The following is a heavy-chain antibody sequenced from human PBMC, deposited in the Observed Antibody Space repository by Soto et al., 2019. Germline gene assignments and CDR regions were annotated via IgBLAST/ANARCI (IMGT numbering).Heavy chain of an antibody. D-gene: IGHD3-22*01. J-gene: IGHJ6*02. V-gene: IGHV4-34*01. CDR3: ARVLNHYYDSSGYQYYYYGMDV. Sequence: QVQLQQWGAGLLKPSETLSLTCAVYGGSFSGYHWSWIRQPPGKGLEWIGAINHSGSTNYNPSLNSRVTISVDTSKNQFSLKLSSVTAADTAVYYCARVLNHYYDSSGYQYYYYGMDVWGQGTTVTVSS. CDR2: INHSGST. CDR1: GGSFSGYH.